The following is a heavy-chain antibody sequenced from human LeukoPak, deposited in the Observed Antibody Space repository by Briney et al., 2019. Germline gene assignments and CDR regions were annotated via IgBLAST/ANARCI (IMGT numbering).Heavy chain of an antibody. D-gene: IGHD3-9*01. Sequence: ASVKVSCTASGGTFSSYAISWVRQAPGQGLEWMGGIIPIFGTANYAQKFPGRVTITADESTSTAYMELSSLRSEDTAVYYCARGRSRVLRYFDWLEWGQGTLVTVSS. J-gene: IGHJ4*02. CDR1: GGTFSSYA. CDR3: ARGRSRVLRYFDWLE. V-gene: IGHV1-69*13. CDR2: IIPIFGTA.